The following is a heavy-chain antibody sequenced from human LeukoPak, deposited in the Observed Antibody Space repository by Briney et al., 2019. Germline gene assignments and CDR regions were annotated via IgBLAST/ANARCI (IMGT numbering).Heavy chain of an antibody. V-gene: IGHV3-23*01. CDR3: AKGRGSSGWAVDY. D-gene: IGHD6-19*01. CDR1: GLTFSSYA. CDR2: ISGSGGST. J-gene: IGHJ4*02. Sequence: TGGSLRLSCAASGLTFSSYAMSWVRQAPGKGLEWASAISGSGGSTYYADSVKGRFTISRDNSKNTLYLQMNSLRAEDTAVYYCAKGRGSSGWAVDYWGQGTLVTVSS.